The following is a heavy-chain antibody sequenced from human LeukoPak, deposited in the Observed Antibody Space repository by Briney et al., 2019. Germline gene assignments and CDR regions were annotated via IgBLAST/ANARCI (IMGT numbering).Heavy chain of an antibody. Sequence: ASVKVSCKASGYTFTGYYMHWVRQAPVQGREWMGWINPNSGGTNYAQKFQGRVTMTRDTSISTAYMELSRLRSDDTAVYYCARVYDCSSTSCYWNAYWGQGTLVTVSS. J-gene: IGHJ4*02. V-gene: IGHV1-2*02. CDR1: GYTFTGYY. D-gene: IGHD2-2*01. CDR3: ARVYDCSSTSCYWNAY. CDR2: INPNSGGT.